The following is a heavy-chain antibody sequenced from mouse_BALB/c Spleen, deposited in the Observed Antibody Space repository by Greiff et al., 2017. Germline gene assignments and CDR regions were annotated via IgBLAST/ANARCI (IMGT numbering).Heavy chain of an antibody. CDR2: IDPYNGGT. V-gene: IGHV1S135*01. CDR1: GYSFTGYN. CDR3: ARSKGHYAMDY. Sequence: EVQLQESGPELGKPGASVKISCKASGYSFTGYNMYWVKQSHRKSLEWIGYIDPYNGGTSYNQKSKGKATLTVDKSSSTAYMHLNSLTSEDSAIYYCARSKGHYAMDYWGQGTSVTVSS. J-gene: IGHJ4*01.